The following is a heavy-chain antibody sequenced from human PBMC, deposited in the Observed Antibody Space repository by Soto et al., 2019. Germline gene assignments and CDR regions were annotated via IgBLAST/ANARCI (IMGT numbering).Heavy chain of an antibody. V-gene: IGHV4-59*01. J-gene: IGHJ6*02. D-gene: IGHD4-17*01. CDR3: ARGPRLYGDYEEYYYYYGMDV. Sequence: CTVSGGSISNYYCSWFRQPPGKGLEWIGYIYYSGCTNYNPSLKSRVTISVDTSKNQFSLKLSSVTAADTAVYYCARGPRLYGDYEEYYYYYGMDVWGQGTTVTVSS. CDR1: GGSISNYY. CDR2: IYYSGCT.